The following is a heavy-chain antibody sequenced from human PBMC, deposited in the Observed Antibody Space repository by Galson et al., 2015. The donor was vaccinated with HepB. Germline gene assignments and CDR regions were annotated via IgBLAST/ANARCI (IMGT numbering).Heavy chain of an antibody. V-gene: IGHV3-66*01. J-gene: IGHJ6*02. CDR2: IYSGGST. Sequence: SLRLSCAASGFTVSSNYMSWVRQAPGKGLEWVSVIYSGGSTYYADSVKGRFTISRDNSKNTLYLQMNSLRAEDTAVYYCARDKTLYGDYGLVLYYYGMDVWGQGTTVTVSS. D-gene: IGHD4-17*01. CDR1: GFTVSSNY. CDR3: ARDKTLYGDYGLVLYYYGMDV.